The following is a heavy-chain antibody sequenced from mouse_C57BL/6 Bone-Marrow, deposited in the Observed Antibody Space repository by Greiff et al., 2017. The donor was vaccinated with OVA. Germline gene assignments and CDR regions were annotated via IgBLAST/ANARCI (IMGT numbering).Heavy chain of an antibody. CDR2: IDPNSGGT. V-gene: IGHV1-72*01. CDR1: GYTFTSYW. CDR3: ARTYYGSSRHYYAMDY. Sequence: QVQLQQPGAELVKPGASVKLSCKASGYTFTSYWMHCVKQRPGRGLEWIGSIDPNSGGTKYNEKFKSKATLTVDKPSSTAYMQLSSLTSEDSAVYYCARTYYGSSRHYYAMDYWGQGTSVTVSS. D-gene: IGHD1-1*01. J-gene: IGHJ4*01.